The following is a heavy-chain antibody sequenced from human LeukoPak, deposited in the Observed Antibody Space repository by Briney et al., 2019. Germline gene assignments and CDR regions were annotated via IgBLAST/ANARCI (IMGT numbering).Heavy chain of an antibody. CDR3: AGGPYGYCSITSCYFWDFEL. V-gene: IGHV4-61*01. J-gene: IGHJ2*01. D-gene: IGHD2-2*03. CDR1: GVSVSSGSYY. Sequence: KPSETLSLTCTVSGVSVSSGSYYWSWIRQPPGQGLEWIGYIYYSGSTNYNPSLKSRVTISVDTTKNQFSLKLSSVTAADTAVYYCAGGPYGYCSITSCYFWDFELWGRGTLVTVSS. CDR2: IYYSGST.